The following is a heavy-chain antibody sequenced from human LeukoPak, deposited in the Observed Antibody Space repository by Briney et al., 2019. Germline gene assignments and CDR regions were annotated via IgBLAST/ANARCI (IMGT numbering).Heavy chain of an antibody. Sequence: SETLSLTCTVSGGSISSYYWSWIRQPPGKGLEWIGYIYYSGSTNYNPSLKSRVAISVDTSKNQFSLKLSSVTAADTAVYYCARMGSTMIRGAASLDYWGQGTLVTVSS. J-gene: IGHJ4*02. CDR2: IYYSGST. D-gene: IGHD3-10*01. CDR1: GGSISSYY. CDR3: ARMGSTMIRGAASLDY. V-gene: IGHV4-59*12.